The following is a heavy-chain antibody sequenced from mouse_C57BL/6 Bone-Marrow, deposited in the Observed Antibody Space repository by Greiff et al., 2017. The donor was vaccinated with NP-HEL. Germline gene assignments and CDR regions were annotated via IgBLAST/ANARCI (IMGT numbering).Heavy chain of an antibody. CDR2: IDPSDSYT. Sequence: VQLQQPGAELVKPGASVKLSCKASGYTFTSYWMQWVKQRPGQGLEWIGEIDPSDSYTNYNQKFKGKATLTVDTSSSTAYMQLSSLTSEDSAVYYCASYRAWFAYWGQGTLVTVSA. J-gene: IGHJ3*01. CDR3: ASYRAWFAY. V-gene: IGHV1-50*01. CDR1: GYTFTSYW.